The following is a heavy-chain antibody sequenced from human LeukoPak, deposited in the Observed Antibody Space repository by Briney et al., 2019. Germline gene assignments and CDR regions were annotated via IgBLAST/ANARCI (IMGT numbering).Heavy chain of an antibody. CDR1: GYTFTSYD. Sequence: ASVKVSCKASGYTFTSYDINWVRQATGQGLEWMGWMNPNSGNTGYAQKFRGRVTMTRNTSISTAYMELSSLRSEDTAVYYCARGTNLYYYGSGSYQDYWGQGTLVTVSS. D-gene: IGHD3-10*01. J-gene: IGHJ4*02. CDR2: MNPNSGNT. V-gene: IGHV1-8*01. CDR3: ARGTNLYYYGSGSYQDY.